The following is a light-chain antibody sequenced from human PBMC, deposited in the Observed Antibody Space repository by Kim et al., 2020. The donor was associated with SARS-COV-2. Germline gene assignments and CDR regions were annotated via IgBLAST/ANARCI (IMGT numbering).Light chain of an antibody. CDR1: KLGDKY. J-gene: IGLJ2*01. CDR2: QDS. CDR3: QAWDSSTVV. Sequence: SVSPGQPASITCSGDKLGDKYACWYQQKPGQSSVLVIYQDSKRPTGIPERFSGSNSGNTATLTISGTQAMDEADYYCQAWDSSTVVFGGGTKLTVL. V-gene: IGLV3-1*01.